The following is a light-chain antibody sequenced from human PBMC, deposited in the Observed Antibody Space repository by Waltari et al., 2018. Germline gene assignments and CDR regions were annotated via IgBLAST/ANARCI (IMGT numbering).Light chain of an antibody. CDR2: AAA. V-gene: IGKV1-39*01. J-gene: IGKJ1*01. CDR1: QSISSY. Sequence: IQMTQSPSSLPASVGDSVTITCRASQSISSYLNWYQQKPGKASKLLIYAAASVQRGFPSRFSGSGSGTDFTLTISSLQPEDVATYYCQQSDSTPPTFGQGTKVEIK. CDR3: QQSDSTPPT.